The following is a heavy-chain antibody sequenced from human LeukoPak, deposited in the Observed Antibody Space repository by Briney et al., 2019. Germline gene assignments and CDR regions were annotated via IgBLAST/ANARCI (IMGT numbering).Heavy chain of an antibody. CDR2: ISGSGSST. V-gene: IGHV3-23*01. CDR3: AKDQSGYDS. CDR1: GFTFSSYA. Sequence: GGSLRLSCAASGFTFSSYAMSWVRQAPGKGLEWVSAISGSGSSTYYADSVKGRFTISRDKNTLYLQMNSLRAEDTAVCYCAKDQSGYDSWGQGTLVTVSS. D-gene: IGHD5-12*01. J-gene: IGHJ4*02.